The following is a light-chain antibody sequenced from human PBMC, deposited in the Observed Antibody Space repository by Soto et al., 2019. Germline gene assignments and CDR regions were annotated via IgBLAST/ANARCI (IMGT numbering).Light chain of an antibody. CDR1: NIGSKT. J-gene: IGLJ1*01. CDR3: QVWDSSSDFCV. Sequence: SYELTQPPSVSVAPGQTARITCGGNNIGSKTVHWYQQKPGQAPVLVVYDDSDRPSGIPERFSGSNSGNTATLTISRDEAGDEADYYCQVWDSSSDFCVFGTGTKVTVL. V-gene: IGLV3-21*02. CDR2: DDS.